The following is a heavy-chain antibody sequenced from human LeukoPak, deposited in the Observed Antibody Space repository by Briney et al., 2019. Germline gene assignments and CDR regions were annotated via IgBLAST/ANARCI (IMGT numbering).Heavy chain of an antibody. V-gene: IGHV3-9*01. D-gene: IGHD3-3*01. J-gene: IGHJ4*02. CDR1: GFTFDDYA. CDR3: ARARSGYYDY. Sequence: QSGGSLRLSCAASGFTFDDYAMHWVRQAPGKGLEWVSGISWNSGSIGYADSVKGRFTISRDNSKNTLYLQMNSLRAEDTAVYYCARARSGYYDYWGQGTLVTVSS. CDR2: ISWNSGSI.